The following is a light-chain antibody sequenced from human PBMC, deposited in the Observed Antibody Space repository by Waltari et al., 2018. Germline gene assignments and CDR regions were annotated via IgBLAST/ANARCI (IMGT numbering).Light chain of an antibody. V-gene: IGLV2-14*01. CDR1: NSAVGGFTY. J-gene: IGLJ1*01. Sequence: QSALTQPASVSGSPGQSITISCTGTNSAVGGFTYVSWYQQRPGKAPQLLVSEVTNRPSGVSNRFSGSKSDNTASLTISGLLAEDEADYYCSSYTNSSTYVFGTGTKVTVL. CDR3: SSYTNSSTYV. CDR2: EVT.